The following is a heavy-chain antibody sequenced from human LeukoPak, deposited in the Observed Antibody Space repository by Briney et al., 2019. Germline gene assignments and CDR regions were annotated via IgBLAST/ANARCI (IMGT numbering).Heavy chain of an antibody. CDR3: ARVSPDSSGWYDPGYYYYYMDV. D-gene: IGHD6-19*01. CDR1: GGSISSYY. V-gene: IGHV4-59*01. CDR2: IYYSGST. J-gene: IGHJ6*03. Sequence: SETLSLTCTVSGGSISSYYWSWIRQPPGKGLEWIGYIYYSGSTNYNPSLKSRVTISVDTSKNQFSLKLSSVTAADTAVYYCARVSPDSSGWYDPGYYYYYMDVWGKGTTVTISS.